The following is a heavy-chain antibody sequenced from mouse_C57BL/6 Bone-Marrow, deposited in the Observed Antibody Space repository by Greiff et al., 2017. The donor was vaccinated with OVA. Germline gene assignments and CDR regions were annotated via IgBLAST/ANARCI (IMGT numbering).Heavy chain of an antibody. CDR3: ARYGRWDQLTFDY. CDR1: GYTFTSYW. J-gene: IGHJ2*01. V-gene: IGHV1-50*01. Sequence: QVQLQQPGAELVKPGASVKLSCKASGYTFTSYWMQWVKQRPGQGLEWIGEIDPSDSYTNYNQKFKGKATLTVDTSSSTAYMQLSSLTSEDSAVYYCARYGRWDQLTFDYWGQGTTLTVSS. D-gene: IGHD3-3*01. CDR2: IDPSDSYT.